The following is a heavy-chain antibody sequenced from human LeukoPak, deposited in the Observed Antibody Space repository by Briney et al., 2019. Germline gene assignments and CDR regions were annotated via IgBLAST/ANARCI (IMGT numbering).Heavy chain of an antibody. D-gene: IGHD6-13*01. J-gene: IGHJ4*02. CDR1: GFTFSNYA. CDR3: AKTRPLDSSSWSHGDY. CDR2: ISSGGGST. Sequence: PGGSLRLSCTASGFTFSNYAMSWVRQAPGKGLEWVSTISSGGGSTYFADSVKGRFTISRDNSKNTLYLQMNSLRAEDTAVYYCAKTRPLDSSSWSHGDYWGQGTLVTVSS. V-gene: IGHV3-23*01.